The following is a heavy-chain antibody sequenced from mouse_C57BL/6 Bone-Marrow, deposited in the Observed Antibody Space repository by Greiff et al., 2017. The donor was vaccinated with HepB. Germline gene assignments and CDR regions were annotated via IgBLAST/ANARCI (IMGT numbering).Heavy chain of an antibody. J-gene: IGHJ1*03. Sequence: EVQGVESGGGLVKPGGSLKLSCAASGFTFSSYAMSWVRQTPEKRLEWVATISDGGSYTYYPDNVKGRFTISRDNAKNNLYLQMSHLKSEDTAMYYCARARSYYGSSWYFDVWGTGTTVTVSS. D-gene: IGHD1-1*01. CDR3: ARARSYYGSSWYFDV. V-gene: IGHV5-4*01. CDR1: GFTFSSYA. CDR2: ISDGGSYT.